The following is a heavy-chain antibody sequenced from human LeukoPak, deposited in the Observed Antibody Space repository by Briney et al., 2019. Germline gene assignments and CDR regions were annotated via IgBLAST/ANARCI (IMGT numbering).Heavy chain of an antibody. Sequence: ASVKVSCKASGYTFTCYYMHWVRQAPGQGLEWMGWIDPNSGGTNYAQKFQGRVTMTRDTSISTAYMELSRLRSDDTAVYYCARVGQGYSYGHQDYWGQGTLVTVSS. CDR2: IDPNSGGT. CDR3: ARVGQGYSYGHQDY. D-gene: IGHD5-18*01. CDR1: GYTFTCYY. J-gene: IGHJ4*02. V-gene: IGHV1-2*02.